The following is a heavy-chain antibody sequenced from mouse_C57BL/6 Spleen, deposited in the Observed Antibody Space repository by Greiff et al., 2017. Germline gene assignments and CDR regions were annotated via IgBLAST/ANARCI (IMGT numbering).Heavy chain of an antibody. CDR1: GFSLTSYG. V-gene: IGHV2-5*01. CDR2: IWRGGST. J-gene: IGHJ4*01. Sequence: VQLQESGPGLVQPSQSLSITCTVSGFSLTSYGVHWVRQSPGKGLAWLGVIWRGGSTDYNAAFMSRLSITKDNSKSQVFFKMNSLQADDTAIYYCAKNDYDAHYAMDYWGQGTSVTVSS. CDR3: AKNDYDAHYAMDY. D-gene: IGHD2-4*01.